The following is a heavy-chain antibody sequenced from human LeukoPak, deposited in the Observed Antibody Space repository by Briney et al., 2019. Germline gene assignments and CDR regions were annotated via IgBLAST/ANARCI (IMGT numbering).Heavy chain of an antibody. CDR1: GYSISSGYY. J-gene: IGHJ6*04. V-gene: IGHV4-38-2*02. Sequence: SETLSLTCAVSGYSISSGYYWGWIRQPPGKGLEWIGSIYHSGSTYYNPSLKRRVIISVDTYKNQFSLKLSSVTDADTAVYYCARDRGVITIYYDYYGMDVWGKGTTVTVSS. CDR2: IYHSGST. CDR3: ARDRGVITIYYDYYGMDV. D-gene: IGHD3-10*01.